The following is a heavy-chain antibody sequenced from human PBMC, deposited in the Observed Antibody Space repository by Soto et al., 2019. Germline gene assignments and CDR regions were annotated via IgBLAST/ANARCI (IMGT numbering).Heavy chain of an antibody. CDR1: GGTFSSYA. V-gene: IGHV1-69*13. J-gene: IGHJ6*02. CDR3: ARLVKLWTTVATPDYYYYGMDV. CDR2: IIPIFGTA. D-gene: IGHD4-17*01. Sequence: SVKVSCKXSGGTFSSYAISWVRQAPGQGLEWMGGIIPIFGTANYAQKFQGRVTITADESTSTAYMELSSLRSEDTAVYYCARLVKLWTTVATPDYYYYGMDVWGQGTTVTVSS.